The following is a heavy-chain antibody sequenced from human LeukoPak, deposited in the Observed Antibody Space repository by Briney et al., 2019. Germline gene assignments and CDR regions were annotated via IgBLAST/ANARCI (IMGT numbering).Heavy chain of an antibody. CDR3: ARFLYGDSTSYLDF. CDR1: GFSLSTSGMC. D-gene: IGHD4-17*01. V-gene: IGHV2-70*01. Sequence: ESGPALVKPTQTLTLTCIFSGFSLSTSGMCVSWIRQPPGKALEWLALINWVDDKYYNTSLKTRLTFSKDTSKNQVVLTMTNMDPLDTATYYCARFLYGDSTSYLDFWGQGTLVTVSS. J-gene: IGHJ4*02. CDR2: INWVDDK.